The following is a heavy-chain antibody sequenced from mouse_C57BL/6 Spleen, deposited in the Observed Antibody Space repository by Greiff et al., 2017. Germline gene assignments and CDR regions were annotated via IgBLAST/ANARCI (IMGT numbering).Heavy chain of an antibody. CDR1: GYTFTSYS. CDR3: ARGDSNYPFAY. D-gene: IGHD2-5*01. Sequence: QVQLQQSGAELARPGASVKMSCKASGYTFTSYSMHWVKQRPGQGLEWIGYINPCSGYTKYNQKFKDKATLTADKSSSTAYMQLSSLTSEDSAVYYCARGDSNYPFAYWGQGTLVTVSA. V-gene: IGHV1-4*01. CDR2: INPCSGYT. J-gene: IGHJ3*01.